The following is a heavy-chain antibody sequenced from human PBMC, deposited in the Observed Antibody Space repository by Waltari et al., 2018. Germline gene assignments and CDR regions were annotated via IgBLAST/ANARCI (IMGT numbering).Heavy chain of an antibody. J-gene: IGHJ4*02. V-gene: IGHV3-9*03. CDR1: GFTFDDYA. D-gene: IGHD3-22*01. Sequence: EVQLVESGGGLVQPGRSLRLSCAASGFTFDDYAMHWVRQAPGKGLEWVPGISWNSGSIGYADSVKGRFTISRDNAKNSLYLQMNSLRAEDMALYYCAKDSAPNYYDSSGSFDYWGQGTLVTVSS. CDR3: AKDSAPNYYDSSGSFDY. CDR2: ISWNSGSI.